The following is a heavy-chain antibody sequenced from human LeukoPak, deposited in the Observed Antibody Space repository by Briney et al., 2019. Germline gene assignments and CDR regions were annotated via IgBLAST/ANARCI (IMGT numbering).Heavy chain of an antibody. CDR1: GYTFTSYG. V-gene: IGHV1-18*01. CDR3: ARSSLITMVRGVIITTYNWFDP. Sequence: ASVKVSCKASGYTFTSYGISWVRQAPGQGLEWMGWISAYNGNTNYAQKLQGRVTMTRDTSISTAYMELSRLRSDDTAVYYCARSSLITMVRGVIITTYNWFDPWGQGTLVTVSS. D-gene: IGHD3-10*01. CDR2: ISAYNGNT. J-gene: IGHJ5*02.